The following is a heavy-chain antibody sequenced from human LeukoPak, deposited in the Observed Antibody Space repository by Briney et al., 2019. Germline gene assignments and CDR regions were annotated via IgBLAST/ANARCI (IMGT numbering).Heavy chain of an antibody. D-gene: IGHD3-22*01. J-gene: IGHJ4*02. CDR1: GFTFSSYA. Sequence: GGSLRLSCAASGFTFSSYAMSWVRQAPGKVLEWVSAISGSGGSTYYADSVKGRFTISRDNSKNTLYLQMNSLRAEDTAVYYCAKDPTMIVVVIPDYWGQGTLVTVSS. CDR3: AKDPTMIVVVIPDY. CDR2: ISGSGGST. V-gene: IGHV3-23*01.